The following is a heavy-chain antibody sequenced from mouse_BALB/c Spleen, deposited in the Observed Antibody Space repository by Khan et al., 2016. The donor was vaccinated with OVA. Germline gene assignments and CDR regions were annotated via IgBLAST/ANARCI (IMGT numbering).Heavy chain of an antibody. D-gene: IGHD2-12*01. CDR2: IYPFNGDT. CDR1: GYTFTSYV. Sequence: VQLKESGPELVKPGASVKMSCKASGYTFTSYVMHWVKQKPGQGLEWIGYIYPFNGDTLYNEKFKDKATLTSDKSSSTAYMELSSLTSEDSAVYFCAAVGTYDVSFAYWGQGTLVTVSA. CDR3: AAVGTYDVSFAY. J-gene: IGHJ3*01. V-gene: IGHV1S136*01.